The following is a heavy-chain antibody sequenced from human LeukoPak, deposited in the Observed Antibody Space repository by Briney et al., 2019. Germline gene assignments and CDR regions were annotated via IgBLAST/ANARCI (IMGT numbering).Heavy chain of an antibody. V-gene: IGHV3-23*01. J-gene: IGHJ4*02. CDR1: GVTFSTYA. Sequence: GGSLRLSCAASGVTFSTYAMTLVRQAPGKGLEWVSAISGSGGSTYYAHSVKGRFTISRDNSKNTLYLKLSSLRAADTAVYYCAKDHTSWNTAMAFGYWGQGTLVTVSS. D-gene: IGHD5-18*01. CDR2: ISGSGGST. CDR3: AKDHTSWNTAMAFGY.